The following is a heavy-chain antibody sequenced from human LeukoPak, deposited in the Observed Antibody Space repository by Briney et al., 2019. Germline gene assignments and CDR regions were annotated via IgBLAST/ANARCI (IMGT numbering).Heavy chain of an antibody. J-gene: IGHJ4*02. V-gene: IGHV1-2*02. CDR1: GYTFTGYY. D-gene: IGHD7-27*01. Sequence: ASVKVSCKASGYTFTGYYMHWVRQAPGQGLEWMGWINPNNGGTNYAQTFQGRVTMTRDTSISTAYMELSRLRSDDMAVYYCARDGLGTTTNFDYWDQGTLVTVSS. CDR3: ARDGLGTTTNFDY. CDR2: INPNNGGT.